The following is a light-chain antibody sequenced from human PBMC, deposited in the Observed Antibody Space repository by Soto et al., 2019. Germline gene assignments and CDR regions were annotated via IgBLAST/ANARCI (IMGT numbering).Light chain of an antibody. CDR3: SSYTTAYTQV. CDR1: SNDVGYYNY. CDR2: EVT. Sequence: QSVLSQPASVSGSPGQSITISCTGTSNDVGYYNYVSWYQQHPGQAPKLMISEVTTRPSGVSDRFSGSKSGNTASLTISRLQAEDEAHYYCSSYTTAYTQVFGGGTNLTVL. V-gene: IGLV2-14*01. J-gene: IGLJ3*02.